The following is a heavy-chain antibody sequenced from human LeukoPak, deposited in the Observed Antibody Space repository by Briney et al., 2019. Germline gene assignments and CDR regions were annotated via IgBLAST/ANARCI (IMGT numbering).Heavy chain of an antibody. CDR1: GRSFNGYY. CDR3: ASYHYYGSGSQELETAPLDY. Sequence: PETLSLTCPLYGRSFNGYYWRRSLHPPGPGLESSGEIKHSGSTNYLPPLNSQDTISVDTSKTQFSLKLSSVTAADTAVYYCASYHYYGSGSQELETAPLDYWGQGTLVIVSS. CDR2: IKHSGST. J-gene: IGHJ4*02. V-gene: IGHV4-34*01. D-gene: IGHD3-10*01.